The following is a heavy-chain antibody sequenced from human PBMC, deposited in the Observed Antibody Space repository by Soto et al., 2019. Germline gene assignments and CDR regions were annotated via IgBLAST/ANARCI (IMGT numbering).Heavy chain of an antibody. J-gene: IGHJ4*02. CDR2: IYYTGTT. CDR3: ARGGNRYSNTASGVGGFDF. Sequence: SETLSLTCTVSGVSISSSYWSWIRQSPGTVLEWIGYIYYTGTTNYNPSLKRRVTISLDTAKNQFSLNVNSLTTADTAVYFCARGGNRYSNTASGVGGFDFWGQGXLVTVYS. CDR1: GVSISSSY. D-gene: IGHD5-12*01. V-gene: IGHV4-59*01.